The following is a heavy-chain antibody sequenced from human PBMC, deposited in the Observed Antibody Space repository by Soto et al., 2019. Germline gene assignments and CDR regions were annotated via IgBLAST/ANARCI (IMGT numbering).Heavy chain of an antibody. V-gene: IGHV6-1*01. CDR1: GDSVSSNSAA. J-gene: IGHJ6*02. CDR2: TYYRSKWYN. CDR3: ARDRGYGNYYYYYGMDV. D-gene: IGHD5-18*01. Sequence: QTLSLTCALSGDSVSSNSAAWNWIRQSPSRGLEWLGRTYYRSKWYNDYAVSVKSRITINPDTSKNQFSLQLNSVTPEDTAVYYCARDRGYGNYYYYYGMDVWGQGTTVTVSS.